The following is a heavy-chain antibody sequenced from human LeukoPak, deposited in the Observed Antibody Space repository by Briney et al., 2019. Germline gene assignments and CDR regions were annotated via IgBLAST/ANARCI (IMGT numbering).Heavy chain of an antibody. D-gene: IGHD5-12*01. CDR1: GGSFSGYY. V-gene: IGHV4-34*01. CDR2: INHTGST. Sequence: SETLSLTCAVYGGSFSGYYWSWIRQPPGKGLEWIGEINHTGSTNYNPSLKSRVSISVDTSENQFSLKLTSVTAADTAVYYCARGLPTNTWGQGTLVTVSS. CDR3: ARGLPTNT. J-gene: IGHJ5*02.